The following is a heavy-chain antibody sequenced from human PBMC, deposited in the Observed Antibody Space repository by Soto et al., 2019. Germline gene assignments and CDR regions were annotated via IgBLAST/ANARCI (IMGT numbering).Heavy chain of an antibody. CDR1: GFTFTSSA. CDR3: AADLHFTMVRGLNAFDI. V-gene: IGHV1-58*01. D-gene: IGHD3-10*01. CDR2: IVVGSGNT. J-gene: IGHJ3*02. Sequence: ASVKVSCKASGFTFTSSAVQWVRQARGQRLEWIGWIVVGSGNTNYAQKFQERVTITRDMSTSTAYMELSSLRSEDTAVYYCAADLHFTMVRGLNAFDIWGQGTMVTVSS.